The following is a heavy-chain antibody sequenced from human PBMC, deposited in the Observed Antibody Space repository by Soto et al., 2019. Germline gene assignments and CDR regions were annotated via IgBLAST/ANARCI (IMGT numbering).Heavy chain of an antibody. CDR3: ARGPRDEDTALYYYYMDV. CDR2: IYYSGGT. Sequence: SETLSLTCTVSGGSISSYYWSWIRQPPGKGLEWIGYIYYSGGTNYNPSLKSRVTISVDTAKNQFSLKLSSGTAADTAVDYCARGPRDEDTALYYYYMDVWGKGTTVTVSS. CDR1: GGSISSYY. D-gene: IGHD4-17*01. V-gene: IGHV4-59*01. J-gene: IGHJ6*03.